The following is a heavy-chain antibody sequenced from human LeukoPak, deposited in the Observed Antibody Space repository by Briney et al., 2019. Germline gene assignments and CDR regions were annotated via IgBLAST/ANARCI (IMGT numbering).Heavy chain of an antibody. CDR2: ISGSGGST. D-gene: IGHD2-2*01. CDR1: GFTFSSYA. CDR3: AKAHGYCSSTSCYLHFQH. Sequence: GGSLRLSCAASGFTFSSYAMSWVRQAPGKGLEWVSAISGSGGSTYYADSVKGRFTISRDNSKNTLYLQMNSLRAEDTAVYYCAKAHGYCSSTSCYLHFQHWGQGTLVTVSS. J-gene: IGHJ1*01. V-gene: IGHV3-23*01.